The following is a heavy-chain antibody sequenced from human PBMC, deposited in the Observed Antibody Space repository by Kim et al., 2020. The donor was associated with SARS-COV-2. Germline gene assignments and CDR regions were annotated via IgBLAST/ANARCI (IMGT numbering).Heavy chain of an antibody. Sequence: VKGRFTISRDDSKNTLYLQMNSLKTEDTAVYYCTTGLAYDILTGYNFFDYWGQGTLVTVSS. V-gene: IGHV3-15*01. J-gene: IGHJ4*02. D-gene: IGHD3-9*01. CDR3: TTGLAYDILTGYNFFDY.